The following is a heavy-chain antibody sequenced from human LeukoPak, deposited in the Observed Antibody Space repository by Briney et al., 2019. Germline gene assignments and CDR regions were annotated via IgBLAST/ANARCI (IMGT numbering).Heavy chain of an antibody. CDR1: GSTVSSNY. CDR3: ARDAIAAAGRSHYYYGMDV. CDR2: IYSGGST. V-gene: IGHV3-66*01. J-gene: IGHJ6*02. Sequence: GGSLRLSCAASGSTVSSNYMSWVRQAPGKGLEWVSVIYSGGSTYYADSVKGRFTISRDNSKNTLYLQMNSLRAEDTAVYYCARDAIAAAGRSHYYYGMDVWGQGTTVTVSS. D-gene: IGHD6-13*01.